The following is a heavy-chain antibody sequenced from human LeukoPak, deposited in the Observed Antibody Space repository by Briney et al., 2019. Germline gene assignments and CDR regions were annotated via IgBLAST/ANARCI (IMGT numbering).Heavy chain of an antibody. D-gene: IGHD6-13*01. CDR3: ARVPYSSSWRGYVNYYYYYMDV. Sequence: GGSLRLSYAASGFTFDDYGMSWVRQAPGKGLEWVSGINWNGGSTGYADSVKGRFTISRDNAKNSLYLQMNSLRAEDTALYYCARVPYSSSWRGYVNYYYYYMDVWGKGTTVTVSS. J-gene: IGHJ6*03. CDR2: INWNGGST. CDR1: GFTFDDYG. V-gene: IGHV3-20*03.